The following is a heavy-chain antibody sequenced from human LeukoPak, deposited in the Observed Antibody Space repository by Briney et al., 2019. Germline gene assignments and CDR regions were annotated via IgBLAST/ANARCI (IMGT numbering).Heavy chain of an antibody. V-gene: IGHV4-39*02. J-gene: IGHJ3*02. CDR3: AREGEATDSLGAFDI. CDR1: GGSISSSSYY. Sequence: SETLSLTCTVSGGSISSSSYYWGWIRQPPGKGLEWIGSIYYSGSTYYNPSLKSRVTISVDTSKNQFSLKLSSVTAADTAVYYCAREGEATDSLGAFDIWGQGTMVTVSS. CDR2: IYYSGST. D-gene: IGHD1-26*01.